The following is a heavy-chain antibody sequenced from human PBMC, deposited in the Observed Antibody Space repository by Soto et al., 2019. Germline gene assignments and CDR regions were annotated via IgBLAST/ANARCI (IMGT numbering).Heavy chain of an antibody. D-gene: IGHD3-10*01. J-gene: IGHJ6*01. CDR2: TYYRSKWYS. V-gene: IGHV6-1*01. Sequence: SQTLSLTCAISVDSVSSNSVAWNWIMQSPSRGLEWLGRTYYRSKWYSDYAVSVKSRVTIKPDTSKNQFSLQLNSVTPEDTAVYYCARKKGKDGMDVWGQGTTVTVSS. CDR3: ARKKGKDGMDV. CDR1: VDSVSSNSVA.